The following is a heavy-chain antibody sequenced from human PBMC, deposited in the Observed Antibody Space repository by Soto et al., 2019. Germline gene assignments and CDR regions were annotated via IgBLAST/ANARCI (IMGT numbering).Heavy chain of an antibody. CDR1: GDSVSSNSAA. CDR2: TYYRSKWYN. Sequence: SPTLSLTCAISGDSVSSNSAAWNWIRQSPSRGLEWLGRTYYRSKWYNDYGVSVQSRININPDTSKNQFSLQLNSVTPEETAVYYCARAWRYYDFWSGYYSFDYWGQGTLVTVSS. CDR3: ARAWRYYDFWSGYYSFDY. V-gene: IGHV6-1*01. J-gene: IGHJ4*02. D-gene: IGHD3-3*01.